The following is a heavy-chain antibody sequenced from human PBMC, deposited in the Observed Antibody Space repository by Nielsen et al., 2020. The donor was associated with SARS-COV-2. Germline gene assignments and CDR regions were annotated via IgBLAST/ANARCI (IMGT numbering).Heavy chain of an antibody. CDR3: VKNYGGYSAGWYFDY. Sequence: GGSLRLSCSASGVTFSAFAMHWVRQAPGKGLEYVSGITSNGGRIYYADSVKGRCTISRDNSKSTLYLQMSSLRAEDTAVYHCVKNYGGYSAGWYFDYWGQGILVAVSS. CDR2: ITSNGGRI. J-gene: IGHJ4*02. D-gene: IGHD5-18*01. V-gene: IGHV3-64D*08. CDR1: GVTFSAFA.